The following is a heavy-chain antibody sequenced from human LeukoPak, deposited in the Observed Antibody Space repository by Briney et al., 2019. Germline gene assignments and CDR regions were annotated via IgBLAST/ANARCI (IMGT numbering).Heavy chain of an antibody. CDR2: SIPIFDTT. CDR3: ARAIRGSKIASRYYFYYMDI. CDR1: GGTFTSYA. J-gene: IGHJ6*03. D-gene: IGHD3-10*01. Sequence: ASVKVSCKASGGTFTSYAINWVRQAPGQGLEWMGGSIPIFDTTNYAQNFQGRVTITADKSTNTAYMELSSLRSEDTAVYYCARAIRGSKIASRYYFYYMDIWGKGTTVTVSS. V-gene: IGHV1-69*06.